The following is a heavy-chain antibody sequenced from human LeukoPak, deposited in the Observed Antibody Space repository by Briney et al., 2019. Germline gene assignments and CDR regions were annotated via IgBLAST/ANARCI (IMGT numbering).Heavy chain of an antibody. CDR1: GFTFSSYE. CDR3: ARFMITFGGVIADLFDY. J-gene: IGHJ4*02. D-gene: IGHD3-16*02. V-gene: IGHV3-48*03. CDR2: ISSSGSTI. Sequence: QPGGSLRLSCAASGFTFSSYEMNWVRQAPGKGLEWVSYISSSGSTIYYADSVKGRFTISRDNAKNSLYLQMNSLRAEDTAVYYCARFMITFGGVIADLFDYWGQGTLVTVSS.